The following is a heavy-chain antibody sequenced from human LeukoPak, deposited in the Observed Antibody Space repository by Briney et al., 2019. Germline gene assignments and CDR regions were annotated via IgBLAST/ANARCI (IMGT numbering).Heavy chain of an antibody. CDR2: ISGSGGST. V-gene: IGHV3-23*01. Sequence: GGSLRLSCAASGFTFSSYAMSWVRQAPGKGLEWVSAISGSGGSTYFADSVKGRFTISRGNSKNTLYLQMNSLRAEDTAVYYCATIRLATNDAFDIWGQGTMVTVSS. CDR3: ATIRLATNDAFDI. CDR1: GFTFSSYA. D-gene: IGHD3-9*01. J-gene: IGHJ3*02.